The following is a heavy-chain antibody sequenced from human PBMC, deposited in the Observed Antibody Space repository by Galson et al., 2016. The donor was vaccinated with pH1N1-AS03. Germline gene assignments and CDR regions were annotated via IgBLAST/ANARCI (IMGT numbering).Heavy chain of an antibody. J-gene: IGHJ3*02. CDR1: GFIFNNHW. CDR3: ARDGMRGDACDI. V-gene: IGHV3-74*01. CDR2: IDNDGRNT. Sequence: SLRLSCAASGFIFNNHWMHWVRQPPGEGLVWVSRIDNDGRNTDYADSVKGRFIISRDNAKNTLYLEMNSLRVDDTSVYYCARDGMRGDACDIWGQGTMVTVSS. D-gene: IGHD1-1*01.